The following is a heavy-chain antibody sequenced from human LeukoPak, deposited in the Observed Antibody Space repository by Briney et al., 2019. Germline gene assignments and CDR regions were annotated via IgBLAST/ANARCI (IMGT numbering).Heavy chain of an antibody. CDR3: ASTPGIAAAGTEYNWFDP. V-gene: IGHV1-18*01. J-gene: IGHJ5*02. D-gene: IGHD6-13*01. CDR1: GYTFTSYG. Sequence: ASVKVSCKASGYTFTSYGINWVRQAPGQGLEWMGWISAYNGNTNYAQKLQGRVTMTTDTSTSTAYMELRSLRSDDTAVYYCASTPGIAAAGTEYNWFDPWGQGTLVTVSS. CDR2: ISAYNGNT.